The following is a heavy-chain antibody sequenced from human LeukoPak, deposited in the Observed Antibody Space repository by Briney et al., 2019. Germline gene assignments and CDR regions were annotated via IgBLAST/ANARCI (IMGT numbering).Heavy chain of an antibody. D-gene: IGHD2-2*01. V-gene: IGHV1-69*04. Sequence: ASVKVSCKASGGTFSSYAISWVRQAPGQGLEWMGRIIPILGIANYAQKFQGRVTITADKSTSTAYMELSSLRSEDTAVYYCARDPGDIVVVPAAKVARFDYWGQGTLVTVSS. CDR2: IIPILGIA. J-gene: IGHJ4*02. CDR1: GGTFSSYA. CDR3: ARDPGDIVVVPAAKVARFDY.